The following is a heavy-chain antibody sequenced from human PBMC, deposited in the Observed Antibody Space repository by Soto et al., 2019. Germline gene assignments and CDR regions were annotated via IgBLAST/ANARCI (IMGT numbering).Heavy chain of an antibody. Sequence: PGGSLRLSCAASGFTFSSYAMTWVRQPPGKGLEWVSTISPSGGSTYYADSVKGRFTISRDNSKNTLYLQMNSLRAEDTAVYYCAKDGGGAVAGDAFDIWGQGTMVTVSS. V-gene: IGHV3-23*01. J-gene: IGHJ3*02. CDR1: GFTFSSYA. D-gene: IGHD6-19*01. CDR2: ISPSGGST. CDR3: AKDGGGAVAGDAFDI.